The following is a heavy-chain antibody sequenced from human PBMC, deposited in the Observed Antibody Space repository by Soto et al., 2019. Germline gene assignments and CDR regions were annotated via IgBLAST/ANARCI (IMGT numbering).Heavy chain of an antibody. Sequence: EVQLKESGGGLVQPGGSLRLSCVGSGFTFSYFSMNWVRQAPGKGLEWVSYIRNSPSDISYVDSVKGRFTISRDNAKNSVYLQLNSLRAEDTAVYYCARDSAYAFDSWGQGTLVSVSS. J-gene: IGHJ4*02. V-gene: IGHV3-48*01. CDR3: ARDSAYAFDS. D-gene: IGHD3-16*01. CDR2: IRNSPSDI. CDR1: GFTFSYFS.